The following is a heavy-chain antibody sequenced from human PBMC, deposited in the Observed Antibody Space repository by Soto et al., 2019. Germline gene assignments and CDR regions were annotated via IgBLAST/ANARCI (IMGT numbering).Heavy chain of an antibody. D-gene: IGHD3-10*01. CDR1: GGSISTYY. CDR2: IYASGAT. J-gene: IGHJ4*02. CDR3: ARSHSFDGSIYHYYFDF. Sequence: PSETLSLTYSFSGGSISTYYCSWIRQPPGGTLEWIGYIYASGATTYNPSLESRVTMSVDMPNNEFSLELTSLTAADTAVYYCARSHSFDGSIYHYYFDFWGQGTLVTVSS. V-gene: IGHV4-59*01.